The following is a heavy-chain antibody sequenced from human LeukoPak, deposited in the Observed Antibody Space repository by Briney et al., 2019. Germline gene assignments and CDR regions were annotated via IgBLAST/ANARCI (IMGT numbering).Heavy chain of an antibody. V-gene: IGHV3-30-3*01. CDR1: GFTFSAYS. J-gene: IGHJ5*02. Sequence: GGSLRLSCAASGFTFSAYSMHWVRQAPGKGLEWVAVISYDGSNKYYADSVKGRFTISRDNSKNTLYLQMNSLRAEDTAVYYCARKKYYYDTSANGWFDPWGQGTLVAVSS. CDR3: ARKKYYYDTSANGWFDP. CDR2: ISYDGSNK. D-gene: IGHD3-22*01.